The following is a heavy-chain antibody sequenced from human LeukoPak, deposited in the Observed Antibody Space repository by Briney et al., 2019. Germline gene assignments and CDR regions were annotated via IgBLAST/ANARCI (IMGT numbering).Heavy chain of an antibody. D-gene: IGHD5-18*01. CDR1: GFTFSSYG. Sequence: GGSLRLSCAASGFTFSSYGMHWVRQAPGKGLEWVAVIWYDGSNKYYADSVKGRFTISRDNSKNTLYLQMNSLRDEDTAVYYCAKAQDTAMALDYWGQGTLVTVSS. CDR2: IWYDGSNK. CDR3: AKAQDTAMALDY. J-gene: IGHJ4*02. V-gene: IGHV3-33*06.